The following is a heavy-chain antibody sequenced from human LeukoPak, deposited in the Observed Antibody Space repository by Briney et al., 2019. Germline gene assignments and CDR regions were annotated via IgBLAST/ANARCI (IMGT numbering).Heavy chain of an antibody. CDR3: TRVANGGLDY. J-gene: IGHJ4*02. Sequence: QPGGSLRLSCAASGFTFRDAWMTWVRQAPGKGLEWMANIKQNGSEKYYVDSVKGRFTISRDNAKNSLYLQMNSLRAEDTAVYYCTRVANGGLDYWGQGTLVTVSS. CDR1: GFTFRDAW. V-gene: IGHV3-7*01. CDR2: IKQNGSEK.